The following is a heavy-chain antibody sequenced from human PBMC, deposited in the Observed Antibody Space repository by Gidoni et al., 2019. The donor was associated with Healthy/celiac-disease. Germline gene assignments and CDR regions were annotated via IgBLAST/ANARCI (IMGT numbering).Heavy chain of an antibody. Sequence: EVQLVESGGGLVQPGGSLSLSCAASGFPFSSYWMTWVRQAPGKGLEWVDNIKQDGSEKYYVDSVKGRFTISRDNAKNSLYLQMNSLGAEDTAVYYCARDISGYDYVWGSYRVHDAFDIWGQGTMVTVSS. D-gene: IGHD3-16*02. V-gene: IGHV3-7*01. CDR2: IKQDGSEK. CDR1: GFPFSSYW. CDR3: ARDISGYDYVWGSYRVHDAFDI. J-gene: IGHJ3*02.